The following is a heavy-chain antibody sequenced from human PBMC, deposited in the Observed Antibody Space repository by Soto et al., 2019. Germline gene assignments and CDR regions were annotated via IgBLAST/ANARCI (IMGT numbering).Heavy chain of an antibody. Sequence: QVQLQESGPGLVKPSQTLSLTCTVSGGSISSGGYYWSWIRQHPGKGLEWIGYIYYSGSTYYNPSLKSRVSISVDTSKNQAALKLSSVTAAATAVYYCAREEGGGYDHRWFDPWGQGTLVTVSS. CDR3: AREEGGGYDHRWFDP. V-gene: IGHV4-31*03. J-gene: IGHJ5*02. CDR2: IYYSGST. CDR1: GGSISSGGYY. D-gene: IGHD5-12*01.